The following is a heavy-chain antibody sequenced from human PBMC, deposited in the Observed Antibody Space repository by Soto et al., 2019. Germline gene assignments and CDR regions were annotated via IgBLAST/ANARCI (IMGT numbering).Heavy chain of an antibody. CDR3: ARLGVDTAMGWNDFDY. D-gene: IGHD5-18*01. CDR1: GVSISSSSYY. V-gene: IGHV4-39*01. CDR2: IYYSGST. J-gene: IGHJ4*02. Sequence: QLQLQESGPGLLKPSETLSLTCTVSGVSISSSSYYWGWLRQPPGQGLEWIGSIYYSGSTYYNPSLKIRVTMSVDTSTNQFTLTLGSVTAAETAVYYCARLGVDTAMGWNDFDYWGQGTLVTVSS.